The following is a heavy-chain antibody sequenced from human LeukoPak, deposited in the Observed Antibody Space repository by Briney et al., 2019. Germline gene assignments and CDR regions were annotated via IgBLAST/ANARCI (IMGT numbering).Heavy chain of an antibody. CDR2: IYYSGST. D-gene: IGHD1-7*01. CDR1: GGSISSGDYY. J-gene: IGHJ2*01. Sequence: PSETLSLTCSVSGGSISSGDYYWSWIRQPPGKGLEWIGYIYYSGSTYYNPSLKSRVTISVDTSKNQFSLKLSSVTAADTAVYYCARVEPGPTWYFDPWGRGTLVTVSS. V-gene: IGHV4-30-4*08. CDR3: ARVEPGPTWYFDP.